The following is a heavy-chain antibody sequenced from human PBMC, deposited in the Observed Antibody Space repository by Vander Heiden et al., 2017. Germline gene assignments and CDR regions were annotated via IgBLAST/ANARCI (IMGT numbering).Heavy chain of an antibody. Sequence: QVQLVQSGADVKKPGSSVKVSCKASGGTFSNYAISWVRQAPGQGLEWMGGIIPIFGSPNYAQKFQGRVTIAADVSTTTAYMELSSLRSEDTAIYYCARESEMATISSAFDIWGQGTMVIVSS. D-gene: IGHD5-12*01. J-gene: IGHJ3*02. CDR3: ARESEMATISSAFDI. CDR1: GGTFSNYA. CDR2: IIPIFGSP. V-gene: IGHV1-69*01.